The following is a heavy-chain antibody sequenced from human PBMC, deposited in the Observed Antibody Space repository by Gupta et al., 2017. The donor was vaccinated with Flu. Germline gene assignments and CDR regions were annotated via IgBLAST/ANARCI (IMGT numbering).Heavy chain of an antibody. CDR3: AGTDVELYYYLDV. V-gene: IGHV3-11*01. J-gene: IGHJ6*03. CDR1: GLTFSDYY. Sequence: QGQLVESGGGLVKPGGSLRLSCEGSGLTFSDYYMSWIRQAPGKGLEWVSYISSTGTSRYYADSVKGRFTISRDNARKSLYLQMNSLRDEDTAVYFCAGTDVELYYYLDVWGKGTTVTVSS. D-gene: IGHD1-26*01. CDR2: ISSTGTSR.